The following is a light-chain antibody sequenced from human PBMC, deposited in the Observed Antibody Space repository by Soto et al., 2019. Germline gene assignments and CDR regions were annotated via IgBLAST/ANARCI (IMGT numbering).Light chain of an antibody. V-gene: IGLV2-14*03. CDR2: DVT. J-gene: IGLJ2*01. Sequence: QSALTQPASASGSPGQSITISCTGTTSDIGGYNFVSWYQQHPGKAPKLMFYDVTNRPSGVSDRFSGSKSGNTASLTISGLQAEDEAVYYCSSYTSTNTLVFGGGTKLTVL. CDR3: SSYTSTNTLV. CDR1: TSDIGGYNF.